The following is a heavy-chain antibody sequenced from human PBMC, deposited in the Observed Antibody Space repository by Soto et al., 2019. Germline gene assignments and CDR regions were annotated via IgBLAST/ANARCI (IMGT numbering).Heavy chain of an antibody. CDR3: ARGSWDDVSGHYYMDV. CDR2: TYYKSKWYY. CDR1: GDSVSSNSAG. V-gene: IGHV6-1*01. Sequence: QLQQSSPGLVKPSQALSLTCDISGDSVSSNSAGWNWIRQTPSRGLEWLGRTYYKSKWYYTYAASVKSRITVSPDTSKNQFSLQLTSGTPEDTAVYYCARGSWDDVSGHYYMDVWDKGTTVTVSS. D-gene: IGHD1-1*01. J-gene: IGHJ6*03.